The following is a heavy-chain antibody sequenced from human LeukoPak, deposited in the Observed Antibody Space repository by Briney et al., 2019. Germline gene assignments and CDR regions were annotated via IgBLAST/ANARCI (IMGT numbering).Heavy chain of an antibody. J-gene: IGHJ4*02. Sequence: PSETLSLTCTVSGGSISSYYWSWIRQPPGKGLEWIGYIYYSGSTNYNPSLKSRVTISVGTSKNQFSLKLSSVTAADTALFYCAKDVGMVGATPLDYWGQGTLVTVSS. D-gene: IGHD1-26*01. CDR3: AKDVGMVGATPLDY. CDR2: IYYSGST. CDR1: GGSISSYY. V-gene: IGHV4-59*12.